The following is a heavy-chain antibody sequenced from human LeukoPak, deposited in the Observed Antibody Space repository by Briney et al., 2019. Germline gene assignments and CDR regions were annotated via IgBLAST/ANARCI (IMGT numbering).Heavy chain of an antibody. CDR1: GFTVSSNY. D-gene: IGHD6-6*01. CDR3: AKMGYGSSGLDY. Sequence: GGSLRLSCAASGFTVSSNYMNWVRQAPGPGLEGVSVIYSGGSTYYADSVKGRFTISRDNSKNTLYLQMNSLRAEDTAVYYCAKMGYGSSGLDYWGQGTLVTVSS. CDR2: IYSGGST. V-gene: IGHV3-66*01. J-gene: IGHJ4*02.